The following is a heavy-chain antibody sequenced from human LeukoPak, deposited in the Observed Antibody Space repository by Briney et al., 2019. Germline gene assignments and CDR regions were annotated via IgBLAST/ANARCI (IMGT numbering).Heavy chain of an antibody. CDR2: INNDGSYT. J-gene: IGHJ4*02. Sequence: PGGSLRLFCAASGFTFSSYWMHWVRQVPGKGLVWVSRINNDGSYTTYADSVKGRFTISRDNAKNTLYLQMNSLRAEDTAVYYCSKPKPSPRHGGSGRYFDYWGQGTLVTVSS. V-gene: IGHV3-74*01. CDR1: GFTFSSYW. CDR3: SKPKPSPRHGGSGRYFDY. D-gene: IGHD2-15*01.